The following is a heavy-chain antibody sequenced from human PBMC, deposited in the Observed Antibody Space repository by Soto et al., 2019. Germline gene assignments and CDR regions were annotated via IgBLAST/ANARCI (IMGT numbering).Heavy chain of an antibody. CDR3: AKDYRSFSGMDV. V-gene: IGHV3-30*18. CDR1: GFTFSSYG. Sequence: GGSLRLSCAASGFTFSSYGMHWVRQAPGKGLEWVAVISYDGSNKYYADSVKGRFTISRDNSKNTLYLQMNSLRAEDTAVYYCAKDYRSFSGMDVWGQGTTVTVSS. J-gene: IGHJ6*02. CDR2: ISYDGSNK. D-gene: IGHD2-15*01.